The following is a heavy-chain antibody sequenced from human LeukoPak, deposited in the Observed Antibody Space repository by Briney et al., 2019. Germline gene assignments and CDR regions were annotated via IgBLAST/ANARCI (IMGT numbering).Heavy chain of an antibody. CDR3: ARDKYGGNSNAFDI. D-gene: IGHD4-23*01. CDR2: IGTDGSRT. CDR1: GFTFSSYW. J-gene: IGHJ3*02. V-gene: IGHV3-74*01. Sequence: GGSLRLSGAASGFTFSSYWMHWVRQVPGKGLVWVSRIGTDGSRTTYADYVRGRFTISRDNAKNTLYLQMNSLRAEDTAVYYCARDKYGGNSNAFDIWGQGTLVTVSS.